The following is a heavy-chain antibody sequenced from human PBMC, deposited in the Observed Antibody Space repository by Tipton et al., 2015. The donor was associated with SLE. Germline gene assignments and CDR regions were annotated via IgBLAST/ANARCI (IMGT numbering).Heavy chain of an antibody. V-gene: IGHV3-7*01. J-gene: IGHJ4*02. CDR2: IKQDGSEK. CDR3: ARELENY. CDR1: GFTFSSYG. Sequence: SLRLSCAASGFTFSSYGMHWVRQAPGKGLEWVANIKQDGSEKYYVDSVKGRFTISRDNAKNSLYLQMNSLRAEDTAVYYCARELENYWGQGTLVTVSS.